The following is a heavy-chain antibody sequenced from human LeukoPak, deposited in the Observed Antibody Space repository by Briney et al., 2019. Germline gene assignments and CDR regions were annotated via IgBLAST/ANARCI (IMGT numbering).Heavy chain of an antibody. V-gene: IGHV4-39*01. CDR1: GGSISSNSYY. D-gene: IGHD5-12*01. Sequence: PSETLSLTCTVSGGSISSNSYYWGWIRQPPGKGLEWIGSIYYSGSTYYNPSLKSRVTISVDTSKNQFSLKLSSVTAADTAVYYCARPSYDAWFDPWGQGTLVTVSS. CDR2: IYYSGST. CDR3: ARPSYDAWFDP. J-gene: IGHJ5*02.